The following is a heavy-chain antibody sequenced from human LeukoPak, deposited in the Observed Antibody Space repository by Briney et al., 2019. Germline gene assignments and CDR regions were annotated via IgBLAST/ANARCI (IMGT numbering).Heavy chain of an antibody. CDR3: ARGYSGYDPFDY. CDR1: GGSFSGYY. J-gene: IGHJ4*02. V-gene: IGHV4-34*01. CDR2: INQSGRT. Sequence: PSETLSLTCAVYGGSFSGYYWSWIRQPPGKGLEWIGEINQSGRTNYNPSLNIRVNISVHTSNTQFSLKLSSVTAADTAVYYCARGYSGYDPFDYWGQGTLVTVSS. D-gene: IGHD5-12*01.